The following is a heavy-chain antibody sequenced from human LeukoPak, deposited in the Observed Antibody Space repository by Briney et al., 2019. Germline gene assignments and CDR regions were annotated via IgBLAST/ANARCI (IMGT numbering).Heavy chain of an antibody. CDR3: VRDAYSSYYFDY. J-gene: IGHJ4*02. CDR1: GFSVSNNY. Sequence: PGGSLRLSCAASGFSVSNNYMSWVRQAPGKGLEWVSLIYSGGSTYYADSVKGRFTISRDNSKNTLYLQMNSLRAEDTAVYYCVRDAYSSYYFDYWGQGTRVTVSS. CDR2: IYSGGST. D-gene: IGHD5-18*01. V-gene: IGHV3-66*01.